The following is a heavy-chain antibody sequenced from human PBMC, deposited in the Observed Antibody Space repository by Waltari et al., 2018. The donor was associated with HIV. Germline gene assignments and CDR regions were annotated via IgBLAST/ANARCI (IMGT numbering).Heavy chain of an antibody. Sequence: QVQLQESGPGLVKPSETLSLIWTVSHGSIRSYYWSWIRQPPGKGLEWIGHIYYSGSTNYNPSLKSRVTISVDTSKNQFSLRLTSVTAADTAVYYCVRGRQYISSSYFDPWGQGTLVTVSS. J-gene: IGHJ5*02. CDR3: VRGRQYISSSYFDP. CDR2: IYYSGST. V-gene: IGHV4-59*01. D-gene: IGHD6-19*01. CDR1: HGSIRSYY.